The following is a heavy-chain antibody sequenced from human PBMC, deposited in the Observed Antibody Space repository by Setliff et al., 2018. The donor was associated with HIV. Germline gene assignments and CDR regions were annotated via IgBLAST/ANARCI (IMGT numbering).Heavy chain of an antibody. J-gene: IGHJ4*02. CDR2: IYTSGST. Sequence: SETLSLTCPVSGGSISSGTSYWSWIRQPAGKGLEWIGHIYTSGSTNYNPSLKSRVIISVDTSNNQFSLNLTSVTAADTAVYYCATGSGWPLLGYWGQGTLVTV. V-gene: IGHV4-61*09. CDR1: GGSISSGTSY. D-gene: IGHD6-19*01. CDR3: ATGSGWPLLGY.